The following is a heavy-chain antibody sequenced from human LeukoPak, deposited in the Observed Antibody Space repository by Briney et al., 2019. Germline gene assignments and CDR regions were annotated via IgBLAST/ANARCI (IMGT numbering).Heavy chain of an antibody. CDR2: IKQDGSEK. J-gene: IGHJ5*02. CDR1: GFTFSSYE. CDR3: ARDGGIMAYYYDGSTLAGWNWFDP. V-gene: IGHV3-7*01. D-gene: IGHD3-22*01. Sequence: GGSLRLSCAASGFTFSSYEMNWVRQAPGKGLEWVANIKQDGSEKYYVDSVKGRFTISRDNAKNSLYLQMNSLRAEDTAVYYCARDGGIMAYYYDGSTLAGWNWFDPWGQGTLVTVSS.